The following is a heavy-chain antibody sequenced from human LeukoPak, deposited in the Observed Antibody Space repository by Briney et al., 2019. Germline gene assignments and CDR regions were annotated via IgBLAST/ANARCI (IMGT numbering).Heavy chain of an antibody. J-gene: IGHJ4*02. CDR3: ARGTYDYVWGSYRFPYFDY. Sequence: KPSETLSLTCAVYGGSFSGYYWSWIRQPPGKGLEWIGEINHSGSTNYNPSLKSRVTISVDTSKNQFSLEPSSVTAADTAVYYCARGTYDYVWGSYRFPYFDYWGQGTLVTVSS. CDR1: GGSFSGYY. V-gene: IGHV4-34*01. D-gene: IGHD3-16*02. CDR2: INHSGST.